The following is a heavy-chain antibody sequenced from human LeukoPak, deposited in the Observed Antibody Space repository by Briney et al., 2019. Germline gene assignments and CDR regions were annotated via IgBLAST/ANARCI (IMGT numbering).Heavy chain of an antibody. CDR1: GFTFSRHS. CDR3: ARDSGNYLDAFDI. J-gene: IGHJ3*02. Sequence: GGFLRLSCAASGFTFSRHSINWVRQAPGKGLEWVSSISSSSSYIYYADSVKGRFTISRDNAKNSLYLQMNSLRAEDTAVYYCARDSGNYLDAFDIWGQGTMVTVSS. CDR2: ISSSSSYI. V-gene: IGHV3-21*01. D-gene: IGHD1-7*01.